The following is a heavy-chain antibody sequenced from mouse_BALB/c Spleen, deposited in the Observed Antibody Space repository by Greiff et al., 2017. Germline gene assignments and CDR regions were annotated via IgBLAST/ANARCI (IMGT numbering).Heavy chain of an antibody. CDR2: ISYSGST. D-gene: IGHD1-1*01. J-gene: IGHJ1*01. CDR3: ARYKGTVVAKDWYFDV. Sequence: EVKVEESGPSLVKPSQTLSLTCSVTGDSITSGYWNWIRKFPGNKLEYMGYISYSGSTYYNPSLKSRISITRDTSKNQYYLQLNSVTTEDTATYYCARYKGTVVAKDWYFDVWGAGTTVTVSS. V-gene: IGHV3-8*02. CDR1: GDSITSGY.